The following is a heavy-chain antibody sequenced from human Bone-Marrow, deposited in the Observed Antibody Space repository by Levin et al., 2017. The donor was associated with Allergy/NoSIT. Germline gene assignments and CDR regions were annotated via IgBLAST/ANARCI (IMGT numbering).Heavy chain of an antibody. D-gene: IGHD2-2*02. CDR1: GYSFSRYD. CDR2: LNPNSGNT. V-gene: IGHV1-8*01. CDR3: ARGLLLYPHAFDI. Sequence: ASVKVSCKATGYSFSRYDINWVRQATGQGPEWMGWLNPNSGNTVLAQKFQGRVTLTRNTSISTACLELSSLRDDDTALYYCARGLLLYPHAFDIWGQGTVVTVSS. J-gene: IGHJ3*02.